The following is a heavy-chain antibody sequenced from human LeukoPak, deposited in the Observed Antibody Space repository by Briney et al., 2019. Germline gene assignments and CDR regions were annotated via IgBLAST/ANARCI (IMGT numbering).Heavy chain of an antibody. CDR1: GGSISSSSYY. CDR3: ARGYCSVGSCYSYYYYNYMDV. CDR2: IHYSGST. Sequence: SETLSLTCTVSGGSISSSSYYWGWIRQPPVKGLEWIGSIHYSGSTNYNPSLKSRVTISVDTSKNQFSLKLSSVTAADTAVYYCARGYCSVGSCYSYYYYNYMDVWGKGTTVTVSS. V-gene: IGHV4-39*07. J-gene: IGHJ6*03. D-gene: IGHD2-15*01.